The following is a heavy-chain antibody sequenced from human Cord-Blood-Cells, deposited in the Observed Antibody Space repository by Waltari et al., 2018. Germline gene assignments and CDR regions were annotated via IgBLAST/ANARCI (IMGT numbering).Heavy chain of an antibody. CDR1: GFTFSNAW. CDR3: TTNWGSYVN. D-gene: IGHD7-27*01. Sequence: EVQLVESGGGLVKPGGSLRLSCAASGFTFSNAWMSGVRQAPGKGLEWVGRIKSKTEGGTTDYAAPVKGRFTISRDDSKNTLYLQMNSLKTEDTAVYYCTTNWGSYVNWGQGTLVTVSS. V-gene: IGHV3-15*01. J-gene: IGHJ4*02. CDR2: IKSKTEGGTT.